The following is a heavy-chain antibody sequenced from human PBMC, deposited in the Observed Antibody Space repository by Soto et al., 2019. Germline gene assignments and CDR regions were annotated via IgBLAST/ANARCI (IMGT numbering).Heavy chain of an antibody. CDR3: VRTSLVVAAATREDY. D-gene: IGHD2-15*01. V-gene: IGHV3-11*01. CDR2: ISSSGSTI. CDR1: GFTFSDYY. J-gene: IGHJ4*02. Sequence: GGSLRLSCAASGFTFSDYYMSWIRQAPGKGLEWVSYISSSGSTIYYADSVKGRFTISRDNAKNSLYLQMNSLRAEDKAVYYCVRTSLVVAAATREDYWGQGTLVTVSS.